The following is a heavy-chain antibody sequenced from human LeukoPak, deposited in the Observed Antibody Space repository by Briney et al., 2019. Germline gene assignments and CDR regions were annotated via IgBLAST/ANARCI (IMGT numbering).Heavy chain of an antibody. Sequence: PGGSLRLSCAASGFTFSSYSMNWVRQAPGQGLEWVSYISTSRSIIYYADSVKGRFTISRDNAKNSLYLQMNSLRVEDTAVYYCARDPDTAPGEFYYYMDVWGKGTTVTVSS. V-gene: IGHV3-48*01. D-gene: IGHD3-16*01. CDR2: ISTSRSII. CDR1: GFTFSSYS. J-gene: IGHJ6*03. CDR3: ARDPDTAPGEFYYYMDV.